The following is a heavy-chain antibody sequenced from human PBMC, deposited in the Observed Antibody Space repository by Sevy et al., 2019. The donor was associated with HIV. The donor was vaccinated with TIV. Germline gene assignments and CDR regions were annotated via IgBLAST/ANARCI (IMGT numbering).Heavy chain of an antibody. D-gene: IGHD2-15*01. CDR1: GYSFTSYW. Sequence: GESLRISCKGSGYSFTSYWIGWVRQMPGKGLEWMGIIYPGDSDTRYSPSFQGQVTISADKSISTAYLQWSSLKASDTAMYYCARHTIYCSGGSCYSDYCFDYWGQGTLVTVSS. CDR3: ARHTIYCSGGSCYSDYCFDY. CDR2: IYPGDSDT. J-gene: IGHJ4*02. V-gene: IGHV5-51*01.